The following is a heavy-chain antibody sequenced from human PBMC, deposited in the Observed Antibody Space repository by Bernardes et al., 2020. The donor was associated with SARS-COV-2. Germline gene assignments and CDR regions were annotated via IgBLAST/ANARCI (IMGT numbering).Heavy chain of an antibody. J-gene: IGHJ6*02. CDR2: ISAYNGNT. Sequence: ASVKVSCKASGYTFTSYGISWVRQAPGQGLEWMGWISAYNGNTTYAQKLQGRVTMTTDTSTSTAYMELRSLRSDDTAVYYCARAMVRGVGNYYYGMDVWGQGTTVTGSS. D-gene: IGHD3-10*01. CDR3: ARAMVRGVGNYYYGMDV. CDR1: GYTFTSYG. V-gene: IGHV1-18*01.